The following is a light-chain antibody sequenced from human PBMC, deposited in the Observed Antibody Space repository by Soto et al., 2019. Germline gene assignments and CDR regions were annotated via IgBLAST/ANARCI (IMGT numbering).Light chain of an antibody. CDR1: SCDVGGYNY. J-gene: IGLJ1*01. CDR3: SSYTSSSTLNV. Sequence: QSVLTQPASVSGSPGQSITISCTGTSCDVGGYNYVSWYQQHPGKAPKLMIYDVSNRPSGVSNRFSGSKSGNTASLTISGLQAEDEADYYCSSYTSSSTLNVFGTGTKVTVL. V-gene: IGLV2-14*01. CDR2: DVS.